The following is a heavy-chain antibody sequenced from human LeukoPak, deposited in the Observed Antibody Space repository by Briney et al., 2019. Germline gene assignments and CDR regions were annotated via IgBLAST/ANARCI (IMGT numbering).Heavy chain of an antibody. CDR2: ISSSSYI. CDR1: GFTFSSYS. CDR3: AKNDYSSYGWFDP. V-gene: IGHV3-21*01. J-gene: IGHJ5*02. Sequence: PGGSLRLSCAASGFTFSSYSMNWVRQAPGKGLEWVSSISSSSYISYADSVKGRFTISRDNAKNSLYLQMNSLRAEDTAVYYCAKNDYSSYGWFDPWGQGTLVTVSS. D-gene: IGHD4-11*01.